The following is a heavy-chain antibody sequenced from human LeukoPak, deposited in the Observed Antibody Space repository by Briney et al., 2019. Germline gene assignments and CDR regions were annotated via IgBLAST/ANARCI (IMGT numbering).Heavy chain of an antibody. CDR1: GFTFSSYG. Sequence: GGSLRLSCAASGFTFSSYGMSWVRQAPGKGLEWVSAISGSGGSTYYADSVKGRFTISRDNSKNTLYLQMNSLRAEDTAVYYCAKDPLVRITMVRELDYWGQGTLVTVSS. CDR2: ISGSGGST. V-gene: IGHV3-23*01. CDR3: AKDPLVRITMVRELDY. D-gene: IGHD3-10*01. J-gene: IGHJ4*02.